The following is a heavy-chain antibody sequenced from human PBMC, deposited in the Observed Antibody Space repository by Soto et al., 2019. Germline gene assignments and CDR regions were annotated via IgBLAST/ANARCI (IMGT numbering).Heavy chain of an antibody. CDR1: GGTFSSYA. J-gene: IGHJ6*02. V-gene: IGHV1-69*01. Sequence: QVQLVQSGAEVKKPGSSVKVSCKASGGTFSSYAISWVRQAPGQGLEWMGGIIPIFGTANYAQKFQGRVTITADESTSTAYMELSSLRSEDTAVYYCARDGWRYSRSSGSYYYYYGMDVWGQGTTVTVSS. D-gene: IGHD6-6*01. CDR3: ARDGWRYSRSSGSYYYYYGMDV. CDR2: IIPIFGTA.